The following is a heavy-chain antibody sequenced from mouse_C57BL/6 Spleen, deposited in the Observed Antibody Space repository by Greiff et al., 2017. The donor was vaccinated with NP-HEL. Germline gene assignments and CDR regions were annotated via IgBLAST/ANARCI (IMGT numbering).Heavy chain of an antibody. V-gene: IGHV1-82*01. CDR3: ARSYGNYGFDY. CDR2: IYPGDGDT. J-gene: IGHJ2*01. Sequence: QVQLQQSGPELVKPGASVKISCKASGYAFSSSWMNWVKQRPGKGLEWIGRIYPGDGDTNYIGKFKGKATLTADKSSSTAYMQLSSLTSEDSAVYFCARSYGNYGFDYWGQGTTLTVSS. CDR1: GYAFSSSW. D-gene: IGHD2-1*01.